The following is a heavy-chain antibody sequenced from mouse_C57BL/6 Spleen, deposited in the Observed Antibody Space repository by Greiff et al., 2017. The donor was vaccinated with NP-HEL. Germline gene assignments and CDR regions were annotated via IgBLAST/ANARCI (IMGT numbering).Heavy chain of an antibody. Sequence: EVHLVESGGGLVKPGGSLKLSCASSGFTFSSYSMSWVRQTPEKRLEWVATISDGGSYTYYPDNVKGRFTISRDNAKNNLYLQMSHLKSEDTAMYYCARGGLITTVVHWYFDVWGTGTTVTVSS. V-gene: IGHV5-4*01. CDR3: ARGGLITTVVHWYFDV. CDR1: GFTFSSYS. CDR2: ISDGGSYT. D-gene: IGHD1-1*01. J-gene: IGHJ1*03.